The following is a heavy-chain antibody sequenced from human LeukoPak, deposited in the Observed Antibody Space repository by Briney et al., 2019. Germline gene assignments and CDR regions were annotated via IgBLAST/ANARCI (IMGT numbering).Heavy chain of an antibody. CDR2: IWYDGSNK. CDR1: GFTFSSYG. J-gene: IGHJ5*02. Sequence: PGGSLRLSCAASGFTFSSYGMHWVRQAPGKGLEWVAVIWYDGSNKYYADSVKGRFTISRDNSKNTLYLQMNSLRAEDTAVYYCARDGRSSSWHQKRENWFDPWGQGTLVTVSS. D-gene: IGHD6-13*01. V-gene: IGHV3-33*01. CDR3: ARDGRSSSWHQKRENWFDP.